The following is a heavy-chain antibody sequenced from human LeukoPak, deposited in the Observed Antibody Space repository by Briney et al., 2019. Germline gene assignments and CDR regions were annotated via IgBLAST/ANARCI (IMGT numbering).Heavy chain of an antibody. CDR2: ISSSSSYI. V-gene: IGHV3-21*01. Sequence: GGSLRLSCEASGFTFSSYSMNWVRQAPGKGLEWVSSISSSSSYIYYADSVKGRFTISRDNAKNSLYLQMTSLRAEDTAVYYCARGYSGYDCPDYWGQGPLVTVSS. J-gene: IGHJ4*02. CDR1: GFTFSSYS. D-gene: IGHD5-12*01. CDR3: ARGYSGYDCPDY.